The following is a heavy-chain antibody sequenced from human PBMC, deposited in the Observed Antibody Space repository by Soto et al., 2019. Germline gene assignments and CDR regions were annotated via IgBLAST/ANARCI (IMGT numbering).Heavy chain of an antibody. V-gene: IGHV3-74*01. CDR2: INTDGSST. D-gene: IGHD5-18*01. CDR1: GFTFNDYW. Sequence: EVQLVESGGGLVQPGESLRLSCAASGFTFNDYWMHWVRQVPGKGLVWVSRINTDGSSTSYADSVKGRFTISRDNAKNTLYLQMSSLRVEDTAMYYCARGGAYNYGPRGSRVADFWGQGTLVTVSS. CDR3: ARGGAYNYGPRGSRVADF. J-gene: IGHJ4*02.